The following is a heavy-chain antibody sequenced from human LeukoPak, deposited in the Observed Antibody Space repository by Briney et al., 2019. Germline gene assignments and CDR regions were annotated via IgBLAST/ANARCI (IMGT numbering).Heavy chain of an antibody. CDR2: IRYDGRNK. CDR3: AKALGSVSRDSSSWYFDY. Sequence: PGGSLRRYYAAPGFTLSSYGMDWVRQDPGKGEEWGAYIRYDGRNKYKAECVKGQYNSCRVNSNNTLYLQMNSLRAEDTAVYYCAKALGSVSRDSSSWYFDYWGQGTLVTVSS. CDR1: GFTLSSYG. V-gene: IGHV3-30*02. D-gene: IGHD6-6*01. J-gene: IGHJ4*02.